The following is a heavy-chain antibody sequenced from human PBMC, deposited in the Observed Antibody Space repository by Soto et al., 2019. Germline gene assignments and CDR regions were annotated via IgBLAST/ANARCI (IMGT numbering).Heavy chain of an antibody. D-gene: IGHD3-9*01. CDR3: AKAPNFDWLSHFDY. V-gene: IGHV3-30*18. CDR1: GLTFSSYG. J-gene: IGHJ4*02. CDR2: ISYDGSNK. Sequence: VQLVESGGGVVQPGRSLRLSCAASGLTFSSYGMHWVRQAPGKGLEWVAVISYDGSNKYYADSVKGRFTISRDNSKNTLYLQMNRLRAEDTAVYYCAKAPNFDWLSHFDYWGQGTLVTVSS.